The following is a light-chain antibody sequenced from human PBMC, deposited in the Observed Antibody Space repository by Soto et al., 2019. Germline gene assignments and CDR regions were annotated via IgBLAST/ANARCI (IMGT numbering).Light chain of an antibody. J-gene: IGKJ5*01. V-gene: IGKV1-39*01. CDR3: QQSYSTISIT. CDR2: AAS. CDR1: DSINRH. Sequence: DIQMTQSPSSLSASVGDRVTITCRASDSINRHLNWYQQKPGKAPKLRIYAASSLQNVVLSRFSGSGSGTDFNLTISNLQPEDFATYYCQQSYSTISITFGQGTRLEIK.